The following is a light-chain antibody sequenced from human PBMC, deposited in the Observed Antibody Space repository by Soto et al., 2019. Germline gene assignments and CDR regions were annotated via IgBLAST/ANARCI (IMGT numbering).Light chain of an antibody. CDR1: QSISSN. CDR2: GAS. CDR3: QQYYNWPLT. V-gene: IGKV3-15*01. Sequence: EMVMTQSPATLSVSPGERATLSCRASQSISSNLAWYQQKPGQPPRLLISGASARATDIPARFGGSGSGTEFSLTISSLQSEDFAIHYCQQYYNWPLTFGGGTKVAIK. J-gene: IGKJ4*01.